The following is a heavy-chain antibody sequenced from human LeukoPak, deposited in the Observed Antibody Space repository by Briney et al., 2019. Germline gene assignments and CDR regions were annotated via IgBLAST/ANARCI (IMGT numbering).Heavy chain of an antibody. CDR1: GGSISSSSYY. D-gene: IGHD5-24*01. V-gene: IGHV4-39*07. CDR2: IYYSGST. J-gene: IGHJ4*02. CDR3: ATWDGYNYAY. Sequence: PSETLSLTCTVSGGSISSSSYYWGWIRQPPGKGLEWIGSIYYSGSTYYNPSLKSRVTISVDTSKNQFSLKLSSVTAADTAVYYCATWDGYNYAYWGQGTLVTVSS.